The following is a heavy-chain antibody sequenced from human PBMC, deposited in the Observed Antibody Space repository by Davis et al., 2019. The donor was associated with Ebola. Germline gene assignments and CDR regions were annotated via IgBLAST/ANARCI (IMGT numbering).Heavy chain of an antibody. CDR3: ARDSSGWRVFQH. CDR2: ISGSGGST. CDR1: GITFSSHA. D-gene: IGHD6-19*01. J-gene: IGHJ1*01. V-gene: IGHV3-23*01. Sequence: GESLKISCAASGITFSSHAMSWVRQAPGKGLEWVSAISGSGGSTYYADSVKGRFTISRDNSKNTLYLQMNSLRAEDTAVYYCARDSSGWRVFQHWGQGTLVTVSS.